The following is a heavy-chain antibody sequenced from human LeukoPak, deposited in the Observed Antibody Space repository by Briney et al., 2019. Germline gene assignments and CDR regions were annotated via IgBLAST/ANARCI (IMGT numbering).Heavy chain of an antibody. J-gene: IGHJ3*02. V-gene: IGHV4-34*01. D-gene: IGHD2-2*01. CDR2: INHSGST. CDR1: GGSFSGYY. Sequence: SETLSLTCAVYGGSFSGYYWSWIRQPPGKGLEWIEEINHSGSTNYNPSLKSRVTISVDTSKNQFSLKLSSVTAADTAVYYCARGLYCSSTSCYENAFDIWGQGTMVTVSS. CDR3: ARGLYCSSTSCYENAFDI.